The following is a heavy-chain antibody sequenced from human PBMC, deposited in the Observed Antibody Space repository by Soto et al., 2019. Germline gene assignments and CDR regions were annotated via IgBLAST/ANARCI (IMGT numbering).Heavy chain of an antibody. J-gene: IGHJ5*02. Sequence: QVQLVESGGGLVKPGGSLRLSCAASGFTFSDYYMSWIRQAPGKGLEWVSYISSSGSTIYYADSVKGRFTISRDTDKNSLYLQMNSLRAEDTAVYYCAANTVTGWTNWFDPWGQGTLVTVSS. D-gene: IGHD4-4*01. CDR3: AANTVTGWTNWFDP. V-gene: IGHV3-11*01. CDR1: GFTFSDYY. CDR2: ISSSGSTI.